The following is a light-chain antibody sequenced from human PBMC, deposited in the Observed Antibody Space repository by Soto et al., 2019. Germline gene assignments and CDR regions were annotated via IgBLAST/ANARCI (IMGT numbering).Light chain of an antibody. Sequence: QSVLTQPASVSGSPGQSITMSCTGTNSDVGSYNYVSWYQHHPGKAPKLIIYDVSNRPSGVSNRFSGSKSGNTASLTISGLQAEDEADYYCCSYTTSNTVVFGGGTKVTVL. CDR2: DVS. V-gene: IGLV2-14*01. CDR1: NSDVGSYNY. CDR3: CSYTTSNTVV. J-gene: IGLJ2*01.